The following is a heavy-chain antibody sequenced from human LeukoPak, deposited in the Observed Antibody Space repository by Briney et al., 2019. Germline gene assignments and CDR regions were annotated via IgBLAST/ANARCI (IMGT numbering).Heavy chain of an antibody. J-gene: IGHJ5*02. D-gene: IGHD3-22*01. Sequence: SETLSLTCTVSGGSISSRSNYWGWIRQPPGKGLEWIGSISYSGSTYYNPSLKSRVTISVDTSKNQFSLKLSSVTAADTAVYYCARVWYYYDSSGYYSVSWFDPWGQGTLVTVSS. V-gene: IGHV4-39*07. CDR2: ISYSGST. CDR3: ARVWYYYDSSGYYSVSWFDP. CDR1: GGSISSRSNY.